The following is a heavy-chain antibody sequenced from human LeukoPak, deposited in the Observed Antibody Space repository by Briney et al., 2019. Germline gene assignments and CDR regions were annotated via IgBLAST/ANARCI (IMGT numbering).Heavy chain of an antibody. J-gene: IGHJ4*02. D-gene: IGHD3-9*01. CDR2: MNPNSGNT. Sequence: ASVKVSCKASGYTFTSYDINWVRQATGQGLEWMGWMNPNSGNTGYAQKFQGRVTMTRNASISTAYMELSSLRSEDTAVYYCARGYYDILTGYYKENTLGYWGQGTLVTVSS. CDR3: ARGYYDILTGYYKENTLGY. CDR1: GYTFTSYD. V-gene: IGHV1-8*01.